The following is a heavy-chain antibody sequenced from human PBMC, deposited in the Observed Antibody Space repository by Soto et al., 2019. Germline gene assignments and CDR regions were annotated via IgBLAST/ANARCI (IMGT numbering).Heavy chain of an antibody. CDR3: ARLIDKFGRRWDY. CDR1: GYTFTSYA. J-gene: IGHJ4*02. Sequence: ASVKVSCKASGYTFTSYAMHWVRQAPGQGLEWMGWISAYNGNTNYAQKLQGRVTMTTDTSTSTAYLHWSSLEASDTAMYYCARLIDKFGRRWDYWGQGTPVTVSS. V-gene: IGHV1-18*01. CDR2: ISAYNGNT. D-gene: IGHD3-16*01.